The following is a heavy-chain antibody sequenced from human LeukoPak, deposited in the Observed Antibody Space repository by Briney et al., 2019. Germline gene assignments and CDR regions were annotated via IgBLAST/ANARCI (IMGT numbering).Heavy chain of an antibody. J-gene: IGHJ4*02. CDR3: ARGAYCTNGVCGNPGPFDY. D-gene: IGHD2-8*01. CDR1: GGTFSSYA. V-gene: IGHV1-69*13. Sequence: ASVKVSCKASGGTFSSYAISWVRQAPGQGLEWMGGIIPIFGTANYAQKFQGRVTITADESTSTAYMELSSLRSEDTAVYYCARGAYCTNGVCGNPGPFDYWGQGTLVTVSS. CDR2: IIPIFGTA.